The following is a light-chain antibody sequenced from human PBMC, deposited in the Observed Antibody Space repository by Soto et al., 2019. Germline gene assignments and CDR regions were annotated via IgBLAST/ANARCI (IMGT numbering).Light chain of an antibody. V-gene: IGLV2-8*01. J-gene: IGLJ2*01. CDR3: SSYGGSNNVL. CDR1: SSDVGGYNY. Sequence: QSVLTQPPSASGSPGQSVTISCTRTSSDVGGYNYVSWYQQYPGKAPTLMIYEVSKRPSGVPDRFSGSKSGNTASLTVSGLQAEDEADYYCSSYGGSNNVLFGGGTKLTVL. CDR2: EVS.